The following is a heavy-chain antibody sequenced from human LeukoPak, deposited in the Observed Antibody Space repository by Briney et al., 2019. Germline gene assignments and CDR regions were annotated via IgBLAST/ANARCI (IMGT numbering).Heavy chain of an antibody. CDR1: GYSISSGYY. CDR3: ARAVGGGAAGRYYYGMDV. V-gene: IGHV4-38-2*01. J-gene: IGHJ6*04. D-gene: IGHD6-13*01. CDR2: IYHSGST. Sequence: SETLSLTCAVSGYSISSGYYWGWIRQPPGKGLEWIGSIYHSGSTYYNPSLKSRVTISVDTSKNQFSLKLSSVTAADTAVYYCARAVGGGAAGRYYYGMDVWGKGTTVTVSS.